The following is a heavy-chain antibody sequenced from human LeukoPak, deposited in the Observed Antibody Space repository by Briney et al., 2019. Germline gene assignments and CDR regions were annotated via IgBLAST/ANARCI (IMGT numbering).Heavy chain of an antibody. Sequence: PSETLSLTCNVSCASISGHYWSWIRHPAGKILEWIARIHTSGSPIYNPSLSSRVTMSVDTSKGQFSLTMNSLTAADTAIYYCAKQRLDGDILGFDWWGQGTLVTVSS. D-gene: IGHD2-21*01. V-gene: IGHV4-4*07. CDR1: CASISGHY. CDR3: AKQRLDGDILGFDW. CDR2: IHTSGSP. J-gene: IGHJ4*02.